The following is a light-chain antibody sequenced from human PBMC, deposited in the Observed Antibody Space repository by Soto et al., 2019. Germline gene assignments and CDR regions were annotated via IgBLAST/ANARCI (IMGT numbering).Light chain of an antibody. Sequence: DIQMTQSPSXLSXSVGDRVXITCRASQFISTYLNWYQQKPGKAPKLLVYHAYTGESGVQSRFSGSCSGTDFTLTISSLQLEDFATYYCQQSHSSPDTFGQGTKLEIK. V-gene: IGKV1-39*01. CDR3: QQSHSSPDT. J-gene: IGKJ2*01. CDR2: HAY. CDR1: QFISTY.